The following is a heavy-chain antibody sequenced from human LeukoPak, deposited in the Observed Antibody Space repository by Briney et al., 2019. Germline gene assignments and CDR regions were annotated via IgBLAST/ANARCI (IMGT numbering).Heavy chain of an antibody. J-gene: IGHJ4*02. CDR2: ISGSGGST. CDR3: AKDPGIVPAAIIDY. CDR1: GFTFSSYA. V-gene: IGHV3-23*01. Sequence: GGSLRLSCGASGFTFSSYAMSWVRQAPGKGLEWVSAISGSGGSTYYADSVKGRFTISRDNSKNTLYLQMNSLRAEDTAVYYCAKDPGIVPAAIIDYWGQGTLVTVSS. D-gene: IGHD2-2*01.